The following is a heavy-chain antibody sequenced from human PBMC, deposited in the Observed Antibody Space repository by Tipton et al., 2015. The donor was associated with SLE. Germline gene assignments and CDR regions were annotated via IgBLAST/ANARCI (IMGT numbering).Heavy chain of an antibody. CDR1: RGFSSSGGYY. J-gene: IGHJ4*02. CDR2: IYNSGTT. CDR3: ARHLRGGTYV. Sequence: LRLSCTVSRGFSSSGGYYWTWVRQTAGKGLEWIGRIYNSGTTNYNPSFKSRVTMSVDASKNQISLNLGSVTAADTAMYYCARHLRGGTYVWGQGTLVTVSS. V-gene: IGHV4-61*02. D-gene: IGHD1-26*01.